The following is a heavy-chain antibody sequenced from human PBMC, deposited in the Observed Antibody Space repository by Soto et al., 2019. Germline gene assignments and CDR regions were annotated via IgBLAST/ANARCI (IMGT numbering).Heavy chain of an antibody. CDR2: FDPEDGET. Sequence: GAPVKVSCKVSGYTLTELSMHWVRQAPGKGLEWMGGFDPEDGETIYAQKFQGRVTMTEDISTDTAYMELSSLRSEDTAVCYCATVDYDFWSGYFDYWAREPWSPSPQ. J-gene: IGHJ4*02. D-gene: IGHD3-3*01. V-gene: IGHV1-24*01. CDR3: ATVDYDFWSGYFDY. CDR1: GYTLTELS.